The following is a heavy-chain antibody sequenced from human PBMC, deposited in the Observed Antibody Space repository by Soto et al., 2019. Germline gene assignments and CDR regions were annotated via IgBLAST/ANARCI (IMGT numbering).Heavy chain of an antibody. CDR3: ARGRAGALDY. D-gene: IGHD6-19*01. CDR2: INHSGST. Sequence: SETLSLTCAVYGGSFSGYYWIWIRQPPGKGLEWIGEINHSGSTNYNPSLKSRVTISVDTSKNQFSLKLSSVTAADTAVYYCARGRAGALDYWGQGTLVTVS. V-gene: IGHV4-34*01. J-gene: IGHJ4*02. CDR1: GGSFSGYY.